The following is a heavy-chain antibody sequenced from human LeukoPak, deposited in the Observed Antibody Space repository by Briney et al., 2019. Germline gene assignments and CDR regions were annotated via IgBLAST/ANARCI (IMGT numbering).Heavy chain of an antibody. D-gene: IGHD5-12*01. Sequence: GGSLRLSCAASGFTFGSYGMHWVRQAPGKGLEWVAVISYDGSNKYYADSVKGRFTISRDNSKNTLYLQMNSLRAEGTAVYYCAKGLRGYSGYDYFDYWGQGTLVTVSS. CDR2: ISYDGSNK. J-gene: IGHJ4*02. V-gene: IGHV3-30*18. CDR3: AKGLRGYSGYDYFDY. CDR1: GFTFGSYG.